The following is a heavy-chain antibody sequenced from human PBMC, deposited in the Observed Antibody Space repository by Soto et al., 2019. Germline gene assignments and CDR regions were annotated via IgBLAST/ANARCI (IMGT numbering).Heavy chain of an antibody. J-gene: IGHJ5*02. CDR3: ATTTVTKYNWFDP. CDR1: GGSISSSSYY. CDR2: IYYSGST. Sequence: QLQLQESGPGLVKPSETLSLTCTVSGGSISSSSYYWGWIRQPPGKGLEWIGSIYYSGSTYYKPSLKSRVTISVDTSKNQFSLKLSSVTAADTAVYYCATTTVTKYNWFDPWGQGTLVTVSS. V-gene: IGHV4-39*01. D-gene: IGHD4-4*01.